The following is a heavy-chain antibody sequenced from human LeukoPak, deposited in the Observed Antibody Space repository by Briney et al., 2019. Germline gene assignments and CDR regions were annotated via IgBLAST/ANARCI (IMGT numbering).Heavy chain of an antibody. J-gene: IGHJ4*02. CDR3: AKMAVAGKFFDY. CDR1: GFTVSRNY. Sequence: GGSLRLSCAASGFTVSRNYVSWVRQAPGRGLEWVSIIYSGGSTYYADSVKGRFTISRDNSKNTLYLQMNSLRAEDTAVYYCAKMAVAGKFFDYWGQGTLVTVSS. D-gene: IGHD6-19*01. V-gene: IGHV3-53*01. CDR2: IYSGGST.